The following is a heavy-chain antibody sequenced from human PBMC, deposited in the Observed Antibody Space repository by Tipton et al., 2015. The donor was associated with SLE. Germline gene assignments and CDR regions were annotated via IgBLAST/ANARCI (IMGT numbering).Heavy chain of an antibody. CDR1: GGSISSGSYY. D-gene: IGHD6-19*01. J-gene: IGHJ2*01. CDR3: ARASGWYLGWYFDL. V-gene: IGHV4-61*09. CDR2: IYTSGST. Sequence: TLSLTCTVSGGSISSGSYYWSWIRQPAGKGLEWIGYIYTSGSTNYNPSLKSRVTISVDTSKNQFSLKLSSVTAADTAVYYCARASGWYLGWYFDLWGRGTLVTVSS.